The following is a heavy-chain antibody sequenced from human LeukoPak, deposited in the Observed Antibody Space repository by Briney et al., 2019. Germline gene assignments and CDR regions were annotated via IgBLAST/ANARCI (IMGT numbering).Heavy chain of an antibody. Sequence: QAGRSLRLSCAASGFTFDEYAMHWVRQAPGKGLEWVSGISWNSRDVGYADSVKGRLTISRDSSKNSLYLQMNSLRAEDTALYYCAKSQGAHLNYYQYGMDVWGQGTTVTVS. V-gene: IGHV3-9*01. J-gene: IGHJ6*02. CDR3: AKSQGAHLNYYQYGMDV. CDR2: ISWNSRDV. D-gene: IGHD1-26*01. CDR1: GFTFDEYA.